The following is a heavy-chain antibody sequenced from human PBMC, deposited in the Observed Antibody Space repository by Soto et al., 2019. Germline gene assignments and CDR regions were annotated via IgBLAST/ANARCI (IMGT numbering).Heavy chain of an antibody. CDR3: AREARWDSGAFDY. D-gene: IGHD1-26*01. V-gene: IGHV3-30-3*01. CDR1: GFTFSSYA. Sequence: QVQLVESGGGVVQPGRSLRLSCAASGFTFSSYAMHWVRQAPGKGLEWVAVISYDGSNKYYADSVKGRFTISRDNSKNTLYLQMNSLRAEDTAVYYCAREARWDSGAFDYWGQGTLVTVSS. CDR2: ISYDGSNK. J-gene: IGHJ4*02.